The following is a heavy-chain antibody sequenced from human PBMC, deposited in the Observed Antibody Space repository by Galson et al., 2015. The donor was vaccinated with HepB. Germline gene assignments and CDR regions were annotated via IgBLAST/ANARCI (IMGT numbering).Heavy chain of an antibody. V-gene: IGHV3-64D*06. CDR3: VRWTNQHSGYDE. CDR1: GFTFRSFA. J-gene: IGHJ4*02. Sequence: SLRLSCAASGFTFRSFAMHWVRQAPGKGPEFVSGIGISESSTHYTDSVKGRFSISRDNTKNTLYLQMSSLRLEDTAVYYCVRWTNQHSGYDEWGQGTQVTVSS. CDR2: IGISESST. D-gene: IGHD5-12*01.